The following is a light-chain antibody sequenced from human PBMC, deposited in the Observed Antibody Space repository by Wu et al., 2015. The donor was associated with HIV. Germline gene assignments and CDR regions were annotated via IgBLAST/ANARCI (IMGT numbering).Light chain of an antibody. CDR2: GAS. V-gene: IGKV3-20*01. J-gene: IGKJ4*01. Sequence: EIVLTQSPGTLSLSPGERVTLSCRASQSVSSNYLAWYQQKPGQTPRLLIYGASSRAIGIPDRFSGSGSGTDFTLTISRLQPEDFAVYYCQQYGGSLTFGGGTKVEI. CDR1: QSVSSNY. CDR3: QQYGGSLT.